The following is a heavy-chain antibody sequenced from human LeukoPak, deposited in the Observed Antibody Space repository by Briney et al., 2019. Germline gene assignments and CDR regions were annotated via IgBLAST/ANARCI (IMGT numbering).Heavy chain of an antibody. Sequence: SVKVSCKASGYTFTSYDINWVRQAPGQGLEWMGGIIPIFGTANYAQKFQGRVTITADESTSTAYMELSSLRSEDTAVYYCARIWTDCSSTSCYTPYFDYWGQGTLVTVSS. CDR2: IIPIFGTA. J-gene: IGHJ4*02. V-gene: IGHV1-69*13. D-gene: IGHD2-2*02. CDR1: GYTFTSYD. CDR3: ARIWTDCSSTSCYTPYFDY.